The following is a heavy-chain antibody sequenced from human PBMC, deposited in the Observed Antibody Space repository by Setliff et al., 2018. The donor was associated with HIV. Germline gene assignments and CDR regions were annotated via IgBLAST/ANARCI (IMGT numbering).Heavy chain of an antibody. CDR1: GGSISSYY. CDR2: IFQRETT. CDR3: ARGYGAAGQAFDY. J-gene: IGHJ4*02. D-gene: IGHD6-13*01. Sequence: SETLSLTCTVSGGSISSYYWTWIRQPPGKGLEWMGTIFQRETTTYSPSVKSRITMSMDTSNNHFSLKLSSVTAADTAVYYCARGYGAAGQAFDYWGQGILVTVSS. V-gene: IGHV4-4*09.